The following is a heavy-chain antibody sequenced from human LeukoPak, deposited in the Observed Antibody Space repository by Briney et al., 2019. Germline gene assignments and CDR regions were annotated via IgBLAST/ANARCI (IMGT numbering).Heavy chain of an antibody. CDR3: ARVVCSGGSCYTYLLDY. CDR1: GYSFTSYW. J-gene: IGHJ4*02. V-gene: IGHV5-10-1*01. Sequence: GESLKISCKCSGYSFTSYWISRVRQMPGKGLECMGRIVPSDSYTNYSPSFQGHVTISADKSISTAYLQWSSLKASDTAMYYCARVVCSGGSCYTYLLDYWGQGTLVTVSS. CDR2: IVPSDSYT. D-gene: IGHD2-15*01.